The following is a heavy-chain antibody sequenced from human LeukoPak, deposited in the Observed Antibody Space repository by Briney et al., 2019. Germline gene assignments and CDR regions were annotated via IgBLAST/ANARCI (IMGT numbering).Heavy chain of an antibody. Sequence: SVTLSLTCVVYGGSFSGYFWSWIRQPPGKGLEWIGEITLSGSTNYNPSLKSRVSISIDTSKKKLSLRLTSVTAADSAVYYCASSFYYDSRDYWGQGTLVTVSS. CDR2: ITLSGST. V-gene: IGHV4-34*01. CDR1: GGSFSGYF. D-gene: IGHD3-22*01. CDR3: ASSFYYDSRDY. J-gene: IGHJ4*02.